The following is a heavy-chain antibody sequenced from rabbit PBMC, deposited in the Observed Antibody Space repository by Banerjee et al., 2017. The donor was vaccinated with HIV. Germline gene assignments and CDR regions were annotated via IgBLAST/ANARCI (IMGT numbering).Heavy chain of an antibody. CDR1: GFTISSRYW. CDR3: ARDGSGWGANFNL. J-gene: IGHJ4*01. V-gene: IGHV1S43*01. CDR2: IYTSTNST. Sequence: QEQLEESGGGLVKPGASLTLTCTASGFTISSRYWICWVRQAPGKGLEWIGCIYTSTNSTWYANWVNGRFTISRSTSLDTVDLSMTSLTAADTATYFCARDGSGWGANFNLWGQGTLVTVS. D-gene: IGHD4-1*01.